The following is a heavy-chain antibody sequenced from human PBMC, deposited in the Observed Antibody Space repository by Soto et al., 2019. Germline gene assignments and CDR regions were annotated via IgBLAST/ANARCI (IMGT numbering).Heavy chain of an antibody. CDR1: GGTFNNYV. V-gene: IGHV1-69*06. CDR3: AGRCDGTNCLAHFDY. D-gene: IGHD2-2*01. J-gene: IGHJ4*02. Sequence: VKVSCTASGGTFNNYVINWVRQAPGQGLEWMAGIIPIFGTPNYAQKFQGRVTITADKSTSTAYMEPNSLRSEDTAVYYCAGRCDGTNCLAHFDYWGQGTLVTVSS. CDR2: IIPIFGTP.